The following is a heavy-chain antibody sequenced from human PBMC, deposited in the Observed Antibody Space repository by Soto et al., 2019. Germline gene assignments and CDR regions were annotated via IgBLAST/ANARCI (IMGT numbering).Heavy chain of an antibody. CDR3: ASKVAATFDGAFDI. V-gene: IGHV4-39*01. D-gene: IGHD2-15*01. CDR2: IYYSGST. J-gene: IGHJ3*02. CDR1: GGSISSSSYY. Sequence: QLQLQESGPGLVKPSETLSLTCTVSGGSISSSSYYWGWIRQPPGKGLEWIGSIYYSGSTYYNLSLKSRVTISVDTSKNQFSLKLSSVTAADTAVYYCASKVAATFDGAFDIWGQGTMVTVSS.